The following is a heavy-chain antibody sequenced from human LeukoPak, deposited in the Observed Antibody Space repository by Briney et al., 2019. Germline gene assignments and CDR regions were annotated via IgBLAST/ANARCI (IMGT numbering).Heavy chain of an antibody. CDR2: ISWNSGSI. V-gene: IGHV3-9*01. J-gene: IGHJ4*02. Sequence: GGSLRLSCAASGFTFDDYAMHWVRQAPGKGLEWVSGISWNSGSIGYADSVKGRSTISRDNAKNSLYLQMNSLRAEDTALYYCASSYYDSSGLDYWGQGTLVTVSS. CDR3: ASSYYDSSGLDY. D-gene: IGHD3-22*01. CDR1: GFTFDDYA.